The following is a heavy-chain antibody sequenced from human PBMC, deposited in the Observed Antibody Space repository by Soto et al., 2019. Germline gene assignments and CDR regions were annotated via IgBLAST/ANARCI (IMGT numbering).Heavy chain of an antibody. J-gene: IGHJ5*02. V-gene: IGHV4-38-2*01. CDR3: ARLRIATNNYKWFDP. D-gene: IGHD2-21*01. CDR1: GYSISSGYY. CDR2: IYHGGST. Sequence: PSETLSLTCAVSGYSISSGYYWGWLRQPPGKGLEWIGSIYHGGSTYYNPSLNSRVTLSIDMTNNHVSLILNSVTAADTAVYYCARLRIATNNYKWFDPWGQGTLVTVSS.